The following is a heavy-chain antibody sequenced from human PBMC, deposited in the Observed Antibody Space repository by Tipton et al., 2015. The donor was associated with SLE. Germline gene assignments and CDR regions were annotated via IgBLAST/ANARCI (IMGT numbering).Heavy chain of an antibody. Sequence: VQLVQSGAEVKKPGESLKISCKGSGYSFTSYWIGWVRQMPGKGLEWMGIIYPGDSDTRYSPSFQGQVTISADKSIGTAYLQWSSLKASDTAMYYCARRGEQWLDGERYFDLWGRGTLVTVSS. CDR3: ARRGEQWLDGERYFDL. CDR2: IYPGDSDT. V-gene: IGHV5-51*03. J-gene: IGHJ2*01. D-gene: IGHD6-19*01. CDR1: GYSFTSYW.